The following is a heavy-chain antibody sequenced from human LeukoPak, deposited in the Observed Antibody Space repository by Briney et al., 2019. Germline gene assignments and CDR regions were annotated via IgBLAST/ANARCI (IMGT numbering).Heavy chain of an antibody. D-gene: IGHD3-10*01. J-gene: IGHJ4*02. CDR1: SGSISGHY. Sequence: SETLSLTCTVTSGSISGHYWSWIRQPAGKEMQWIGRIYTSGATNYNPSLKSRVTMSVDTSKNQFSLKLSSVTAADTAVYYCARDQTYSGSGIYTYFDYWGQGILVTVSS. V-gene: IGHV4-4*07. CDR2: IYTSGAT. CDR3: ARDQTYSGSGIYTYFDY.